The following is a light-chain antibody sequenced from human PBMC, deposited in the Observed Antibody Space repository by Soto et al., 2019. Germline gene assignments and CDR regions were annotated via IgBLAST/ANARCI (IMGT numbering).Light chain of an antibody. Sequence: EIVMTQSPATLSVSPGERATLSCGASQSVSSNLAWYQQQPGQAPRLLIYGASTRATGIPARFSGSGSGTEFTITISSLQSEDFAAYYCLQYNYFWTFGQGTKVEIK. CDR1: QSVSSN. V-gene: IGKV3-15*01. CDR2: GAS. J-gene: IGKJ1*01. CDR3: LQYNYFWT.